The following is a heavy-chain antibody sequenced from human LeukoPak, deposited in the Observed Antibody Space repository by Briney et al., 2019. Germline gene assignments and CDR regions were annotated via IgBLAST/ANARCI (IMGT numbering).Heavy chain of an antibody. CDR2: IRGTGDTT. Sequence: GGSLRLSCAASGFTFISYGMSWVRQAPGKGLEWVSTIRGTGDTTYYADSVKGRFTISRDNSKNTLYLQMNSLRAEDTAVYYCAKGGYSYGQPFDYWGQGTLVTVSS. D-gene: IGHD5-18*01. CDR1: GFTFISYG. CDR3: AKGGYSYGQPFDY. V-gene: IGHV3-23*01. J-gene: IGHJ4*02.